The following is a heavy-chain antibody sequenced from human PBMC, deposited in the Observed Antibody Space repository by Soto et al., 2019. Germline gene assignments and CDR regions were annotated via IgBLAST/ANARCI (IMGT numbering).Heavy chain of an antibody. V-gene: IGHV1-2*04. D-gene: IGHD3-22*01. CDR3: ARGRDSSGYFADAFDI. CDR2: INPNSGGT. J-gene: IGHJ3*02. Sequence: VASVKVSCTASGYTFTVYYMHWVRQAPGQGLEWMGWINPNSGGTNYAQKFQGWVTMTRDTSISTAYMELSRLRSDDTAVYYCARGRDSSGYFADAFDIWGQGTMVTVSS. CDR1: GYTFTVYY.